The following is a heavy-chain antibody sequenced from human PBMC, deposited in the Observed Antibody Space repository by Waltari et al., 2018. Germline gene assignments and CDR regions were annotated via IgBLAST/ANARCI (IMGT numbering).Heavy chain of an antibody. V-gene: IGHV4-34*01. J-gene: IGHJ6*02. CDR3: ARHRRLYGGKKKDYYYYGMDV. Sequence: QVQLQQWGAGLLKPSETLSLTCAVYGGSFSGYYWSWIRQPPGKGLEWIGEINHSGSTNYNPSLKSRVTIAVDTSKNQFSLKLSSVTASDTAVYYCARHRRLYGGKKKDYYYYGMDVWGQGTTVIVSS. CDR1: GGSFSGYY. CDR2: INHSGST. D-gene: IGHD4-17*01.